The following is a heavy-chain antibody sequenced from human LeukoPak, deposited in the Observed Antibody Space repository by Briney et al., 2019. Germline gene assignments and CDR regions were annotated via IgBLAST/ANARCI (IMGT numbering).Heavy chain of an antibody. CDR3: ARDPIGGWFGKNNKFDP. D-gene: IGHD3-10*01. CDR1: GYTFTGYY. CDR2: INPNIGGT. V-gene: IGHV1-2*02. Sequence: ASVKVSCKASGYTFTGYYIHWVRQAPGQGLEWMGWINPNIGGTNYAQKFQGRVTMTRDTSISTAYMELSRLRSDDTAVYYCARDPIGGWFGKNNKFDPWGQGTLVTVSS. J-gene: IGHJ5*02.